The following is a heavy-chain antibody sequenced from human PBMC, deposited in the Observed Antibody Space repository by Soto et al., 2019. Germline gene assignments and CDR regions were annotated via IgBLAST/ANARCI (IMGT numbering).Heavy chain of an antibody. V-gene: IGHV3-30*18. Sequence: GSLRLSCAASVFTFSSYGMHWVRQAPGKGLEWVAVISYDGSNKYYADSVKGRFTISRDNSKNTLYLQMNSLRAEDTAVYYCAKDLSVTIPLLPPVAYYYGMDVWGQGTTVTVSS. D-gene: IGHD3-3*01. CDR3: AKDLSVTIPLLPPVAYYYGMDV. CDR1: VFTFSSYG. J-gene: IGHJ6*02. CDR2: ISYDGSNK.